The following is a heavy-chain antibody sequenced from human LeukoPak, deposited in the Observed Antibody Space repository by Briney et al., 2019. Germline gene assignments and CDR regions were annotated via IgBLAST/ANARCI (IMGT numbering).Heavy chain of an antibody. V-gene: IGHV4-4*09. D-gene: IGHD2-2*01. CDR1: GDSVSSFY. Sequence: SETLSLTCSVSGDSVSSFYWSWIRQPPGKALEWIGYIYTIGTTNYNPSLKSRVTISVDTSKNQFSLKLSSVTAADTAVYYCARTYCSSTSCYEDYWGQGTLVTVSS. CDR3: ARTYCSSTSCYEDY. J-gene: IGHJ4*02. CDR2: IYTIGTT.